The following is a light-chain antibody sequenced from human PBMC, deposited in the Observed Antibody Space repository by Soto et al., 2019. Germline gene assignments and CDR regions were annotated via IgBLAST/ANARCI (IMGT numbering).Light chain of an antibody. CDR1: QSVSSY. CDR2: DAS. CDR3: QQRSNWPPWLT. V-gene: IGKV3-11*01. J-gene: IGKJ4*01. Sequence: EIVLTQSPATLSLSPGERATLSCRASQSVSSYLAWYQQKPGQAPRLLIYDASNRATGIPARFSGSGSGTDFTLTISSLEPEDFAGYHCQQRSNWPPWLTFGGGTKVEIK.